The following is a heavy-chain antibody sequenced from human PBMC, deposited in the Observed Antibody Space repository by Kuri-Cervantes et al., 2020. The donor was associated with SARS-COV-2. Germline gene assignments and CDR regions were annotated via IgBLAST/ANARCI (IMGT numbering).Heavy chain of an antibody. CDR2: VNQDGTQK. CDR1: GFTFNSYW. CDR3: ARAVGASDSF. V-gene: IGHV3-7*04. D-gene: IGHD3-22*01. J-gene: IGHJ4*02. Sequence: GESLKISCTASGFTFNSYWMSWVRQAPGKGLEWVANVNQDGTQKYYVDSVKGRFTISRDNAKNSVYLQMNSLRVDDTALYYCARAVGASDSFWGQGTLGTVSS.